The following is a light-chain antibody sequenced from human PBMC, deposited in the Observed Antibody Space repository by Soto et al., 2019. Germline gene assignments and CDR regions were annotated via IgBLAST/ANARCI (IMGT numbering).Light chain of an antibody. CDR3: SSYTSSTPRV. Sequence: QSVLTQPASVSGAPGQSITISCTGTSSDVGGYNYVSWYQQHPGKAAKLIIYDVSNRPSGVSNRFSGSKSGNTASLTISGLQAEDEADYYCSSYTSSTPRVFGTGTKVTVL. V-gene: IGLV2-14*01. J-gene: IGLJ1*01. CDR2: DVS. CDR1: SSDVGGYNY.